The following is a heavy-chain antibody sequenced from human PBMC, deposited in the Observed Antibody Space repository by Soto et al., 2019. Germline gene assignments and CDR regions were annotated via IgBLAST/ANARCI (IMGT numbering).Heavy chain of an antibody. D-gene: IGHD3-9*01. V-gene: IGHV3-21*01. J-gene: IGHJ4*02. CDR2: ISSSSSYI. CDR3: ARGDQYFDWLLLDY. CDR1: GFTFSSYS. Sequence: GGSLRLSCAASGFTFSSYSMNWVRQAPGKGLEWVSSISSSSSYIYYADSVKGRFTISRDNAKNSLYLQMNSLRAEDTAVYYCARGDQYFDWLLLDYWGQGTLVTVSS.